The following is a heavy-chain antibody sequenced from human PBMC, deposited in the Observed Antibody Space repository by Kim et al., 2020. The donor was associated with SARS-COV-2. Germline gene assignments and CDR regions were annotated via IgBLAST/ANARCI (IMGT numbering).Heavy chain of an antibody. Sequence: SIKSRVTISVETSKNQFALKLSSVTAADTAVYYCARHPVAGTYYYYGMDVWGQGTTVTVSS. V-gene: IGHV4-39*01. CDR3: ARHPVAGTYYYYGMDV. J-gene: IGHJ6*02. D-gene: IGHD6-19*01.